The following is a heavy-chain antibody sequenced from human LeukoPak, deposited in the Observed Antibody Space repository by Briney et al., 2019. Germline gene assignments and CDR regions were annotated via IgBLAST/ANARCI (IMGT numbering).Heavy chain of an antibody. V-gene: IGHV3-9*01. J-gene: IGHJ2*01. CDR3: ARGLGGDQGYFDL. CDR2: ISWNSGSL. D-gene: IGHD3-10*01. CDR1: GFIFDDYA. Sequence: GRSLRLSCAASGFIFDDYAMHWVRQAPGKGLEWVSGISWNSGSLAYADSVKGRFTISRDNAKNSLYLQMNSLRTEDTASYYCARGLGGDQGYFDLWGRGTLATVSS.